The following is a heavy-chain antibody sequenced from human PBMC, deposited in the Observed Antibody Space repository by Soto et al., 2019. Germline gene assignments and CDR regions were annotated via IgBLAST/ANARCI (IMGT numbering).Heavy chain of an antibody. V-gene: IGHV4-61*01. CDR1: GGSVSSGSYY. D-gene: IGHD5-18*01. J-gene: IGHJ4*02. CDR3: ASSIQLWSYFDY. CDR2: IYYSGST. Sequence: SETLSVTCTVAGGSVSSGSYYWSWIRQPPGKGLEWIGYIYYSGSTNYNPSLKSRVTISVDTSKNQFSLKLSSVTAADTAVYYCASSIQLWSYFDYWGQGTLVTVSS.